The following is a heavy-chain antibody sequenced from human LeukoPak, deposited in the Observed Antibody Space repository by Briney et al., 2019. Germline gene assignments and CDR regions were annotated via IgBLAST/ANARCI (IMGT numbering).Heavy chain of an antibody. CDR2: IYPRDGST. CDR3: ARDQEAFDY. Sequence: ASVKVSCKASGYSLTSNYIHWVRQAPGQGLEWMGMIYPRDGSTSYAQKFQGRVTVTRDTSTSTVHMELSGLRSEDTAVYYCARDQEAFDYWGQGTLVTASS. J-gene: IGHJ4*02. CDR1: GYSLTSNY. V-gene: IGHV1-46*01.